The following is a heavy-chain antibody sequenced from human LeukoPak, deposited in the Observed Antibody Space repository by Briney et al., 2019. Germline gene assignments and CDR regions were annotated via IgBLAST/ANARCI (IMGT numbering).Heavy chain of an antibody. Sequence: GGSLRLSCAASGFTFSSYGMHWVRQAPGKGLEWVAVIWYDGSNKYYADSVRGRFTISRDNSKNTLYLQMNSLRAEDTAVYYCAKISWDGRGTFDWGRGTLVTVSS. J-gene: IGHJ1*01. V-gene: IGHV3-33*06. CDR3: AKISWDGRGTFD. D-gene: IGHD1/OR15-1a*01. CDR1: GFTFSSYG. CDR2: IWYDGSNK.